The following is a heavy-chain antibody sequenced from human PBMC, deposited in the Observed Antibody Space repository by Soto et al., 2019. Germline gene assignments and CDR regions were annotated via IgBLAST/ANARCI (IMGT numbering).Heavy chain of an antibody. J-gene: IGHJ5*02. Sequence: KQSQTLSLTCTVSGGSISSSSYYWGWIRQPPGKGLEWIGSIYYSGSTYYNPSPKSRVTISVDTSKNQFSLKLSSVTAADTAVYYCARHKNRYDFWSGYYSLASYWFDPWGQGTLVTVSS. CDR3: ARHKNRYDFWSGYYSLASYWFDP. V-gene: IGHV4-39*01. CDR1: GGSISSSSYY. CDR2: IYYSGST. D-gene: IGHD3-3*01.